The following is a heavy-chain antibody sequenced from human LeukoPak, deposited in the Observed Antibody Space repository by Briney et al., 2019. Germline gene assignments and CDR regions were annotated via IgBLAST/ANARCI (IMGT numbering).Heavy chain of an antibody. CDR3: ARGSRGYSGYEPFDY. J-gene: IGHJ4*02. D-gene: IGHD5-12*01. CDR2: ISYDGSNK. CDR1: GFTFSSYG. Sequence: GGSLRLSCAASGFTFSSYGMHWVRQAPGKGLEWVAVISYDGSNKYYADSVKGRFTISRDNSKNTLYLQMNSLRAEDTAVYYCARGSRGYSGYEPFDYWGQGTLVTVSS. V-gene: IGHV3-30*03.